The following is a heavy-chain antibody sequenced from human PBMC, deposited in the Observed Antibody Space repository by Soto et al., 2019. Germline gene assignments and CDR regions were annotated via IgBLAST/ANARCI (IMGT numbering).Heavy chain of an antibody. CDR2: ILHDGVDQ. CDR3: ARDDDRPDKGLDM. J-gene: IGHJ3*02. D-gene: IGHD3-22*01. CDR1: GFTFSTHG. Sequence: QVQLVESGGGVVQPGRSLRLSCAASGFTFSTHGMHWVRQAPGKGLERVAVILHDGVDQRYGDSVKGRFTISRDNSKNTLYLQINSLRVEDTAVYYCARDDDRPDKGLDMWGQGTMVTVSS. V-gene: IGHV3-33*05.